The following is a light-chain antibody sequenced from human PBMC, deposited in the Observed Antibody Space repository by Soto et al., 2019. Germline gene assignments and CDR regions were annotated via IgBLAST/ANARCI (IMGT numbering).Light chain of an antibody. V-gene: IGKV1-27*01. J-gene: IGKJ1*01. CDR3: QKYDSVSMT. CDR1: QGISNY. CDR2: AAS. Sequence: DIQMTQSPSSLSASVGDRVTITCRASQGISNYLAWYQQKPGKVPKLLIYAASTLQSGVPSRFSGSGSGTYFTVTISSLQPEDVATYYGQKYDSVSMTFGQGTKVEIK.